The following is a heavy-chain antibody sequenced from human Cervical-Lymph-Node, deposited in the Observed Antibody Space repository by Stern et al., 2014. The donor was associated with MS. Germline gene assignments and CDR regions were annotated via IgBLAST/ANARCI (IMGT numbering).Heavy chain of an antibody. V-gene: IGHV3-48*01. J-gene: IGHJ3*02. CDR3: ATARSSSAVDAFDI. CDR1: GSSFSGYS. D-gene: IGHD6-19*01. CDR2: ISTSSRTI. Sequence: EVQLVESGGGLAQPGGSVKPSWAASGSSFSGYSMNWVRQAPGKGLRWVSYISTSSRTIYYADSVKGRFTISRDNAKNSLYLLMNSLRAEDTAVYYCATARSSSAVDAFDIWGQGTMVTVSS.